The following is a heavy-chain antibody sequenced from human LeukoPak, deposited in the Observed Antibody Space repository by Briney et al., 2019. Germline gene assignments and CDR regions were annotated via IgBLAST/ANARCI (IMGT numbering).Heavy chain of an antibody. CDR3: ATQQLVRFVLRFQH. Sequence: SVNLSCKVSGYTLTELSMHWVRLAPGKGLEWMGRFDPEDGETIYAQKFQGRVTMTEDTSTNTAYMELSSLRSEDTAVYYCATQQLVRFVLRFQHWGQRNKVADSS. J-gene: IGHJ1*01. CDR2: FDPEDGET. D-gene: IGHD6-13*01. V-gene: IGHV1-24*01. CDR1: GYTLTELS.